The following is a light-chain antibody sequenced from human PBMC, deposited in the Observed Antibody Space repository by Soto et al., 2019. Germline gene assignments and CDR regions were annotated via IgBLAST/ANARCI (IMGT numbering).Light chain of an antibody. CDR2: KAS. CDR1: QSISSW. CDR3: QQYNSYST. Sequence: DIQMTQSPSTPSASVGDRVTITFPASQSISSWLAWYQQKPGKAPKLLIYKASSLESGVPSRFSGSGSGTEFTLTISSLQPDDFATYYCQQYNSYSTFGQGTKVDIK. V-gene: IGKV1-5*03. J-gene: IGKJ1*01.